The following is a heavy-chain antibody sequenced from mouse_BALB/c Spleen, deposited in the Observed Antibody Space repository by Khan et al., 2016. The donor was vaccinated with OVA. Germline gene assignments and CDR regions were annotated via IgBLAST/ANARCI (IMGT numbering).Heavy chain of an antibody. Sequence: VQLQQSGTVLARPGASVKMSCKASGYTFTNYWMHWVKQRPRQGLEWIGTIYPGNSDTNYNQKFTGTAKLTAVTSTSTAYMELSSLTNEDSAVYYCARNGFGNYEIWDYWGQGTTLTVSS. CDR2: IYPGNSDT. J-gene: IGHJ2*01. V-gene: IGHV1-5*01. CDR3: ARNGFGNYEIWDY. D-gene: IGHD2-1*01. CDR1: GYTFTNYW.